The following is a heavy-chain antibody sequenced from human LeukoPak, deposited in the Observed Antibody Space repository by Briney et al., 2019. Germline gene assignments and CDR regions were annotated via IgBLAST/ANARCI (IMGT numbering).Heavy chain of an antibody. CDR1: GYTFTSYY. D-gene: IGHD6-13*01. CDR3: ARSLGARKWASSLNFDY. Sequence: ASVKVSCKASGYTFTSYYMHWVRQAPGQGLEWMGIINPSGGSTSYAQKFQGRVTMTRDTSTSTVYMELSSLRSEDTVVYYCARSLGARKWASSLNFDYWGQGTLVTVSS. J-gene: IGHJ4*02. V-gene: IGHV1-46*01. CDR2: INPSGGST.